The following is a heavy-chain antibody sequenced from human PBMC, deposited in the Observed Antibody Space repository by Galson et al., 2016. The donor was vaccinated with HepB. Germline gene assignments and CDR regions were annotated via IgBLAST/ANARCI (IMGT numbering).Heavy chain of an antibody. D-gene: IGHD1-14*01. V-gene: IGHV3-23*01. CDR2: ISGTGGRT. J-gene: IGHJ5*01. Sequence: SLRLSCAASGFTFSTYAMSWVRQAPGKGLEWVSGISGTGGRTYYADSVKGRFTISRDTSKKTLYLEMNSLRAEDTAIYYCARDGSTNRYNWFDSWGQGTTVIVSS. CDR1: GFTFSTYA. CDR3: ARDGSTNRYNWFDS.